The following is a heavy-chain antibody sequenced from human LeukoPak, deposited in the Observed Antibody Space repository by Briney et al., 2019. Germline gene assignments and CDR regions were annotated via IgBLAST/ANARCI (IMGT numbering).Heavy chain of an antibody. D-gene: IGHD6-13*01. V-gene: IGHV3-21*01. J-gene: IGHJ4*02. CDR2: ISSSSSY. Sequence: GRSLRLSCAASGFTFSTYTTNWVSQAPGKGLEWVSSISSSSSYYADSAKGRFTISRDNAKNSQYLQMNSLRAEDTAVYYCAREGSIAAADTRWLDYWGQGTLVTVSS. CDR1: GFTFSTYT. CDR3: AREGSIAAADTRWLDY.